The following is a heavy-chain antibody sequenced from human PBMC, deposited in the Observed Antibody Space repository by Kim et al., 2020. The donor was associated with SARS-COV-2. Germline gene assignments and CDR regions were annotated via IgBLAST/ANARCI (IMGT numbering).Heavy chain of an antibody. V-gene: IGHV3-30*03. D-gene: IGHD3-10*01. CDR2: LSYDGNER. CDR1: GFTFSSYA. CDR3: ARDVFMARGGVFDS. J-gene: IGHJ4*02. Sequence: GGSLRLSCAASGFTFSSYAMNWVRQAPGKGVEWVAGLSYDGNERYNVDSVKGRFTISRDNSQNTLYLQMNSLRSEDTAIYYCARDVFMARGGVFDSWGQGTLVSVSS.